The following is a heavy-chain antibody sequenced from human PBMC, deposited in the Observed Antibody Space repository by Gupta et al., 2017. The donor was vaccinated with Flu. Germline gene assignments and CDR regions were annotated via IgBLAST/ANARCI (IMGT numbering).Heavy chain of an antibody. Sequence: QVQLVQSGAEVKTPGASVKVSCKASGYTFTSYYMHWVRQAPGQGLEWMGIINPSGGSTSYAQKFQGRVTMTRDTSTSTVYMELSSLRSEDTAVYYCARDPVIAAADPNYYYYGMDVWGQGTTVTVSS. CDR2: INPSGGST. J-gene: IGHJ6*02. CDR3: ARDPVIAAADPNYYYYGMDV. D-gene: IGHD6-13*01. CDR1: GYTFTSYY. V-gene: IGHV1-46*01.